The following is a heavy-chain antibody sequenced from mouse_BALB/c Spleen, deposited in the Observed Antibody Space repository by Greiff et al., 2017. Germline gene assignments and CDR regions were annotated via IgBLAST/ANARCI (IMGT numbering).Heavy chain of an antibody. CDR2: ISSGGSYT. CDR1: GFTFSSHA. J-gene: IGHJ3*01. CDR3: ARRGSYSAWFAY. Sequence: EVQGVESGGGLVKPGGSLKLSCAASGFTFSSHAMSWVRQSPEKRLEWVAEISSGGSYTYYPDTVTGRFTISRDNAKNTLYLEMSSLRSEDTAMYYCARRGSYSAWFAYWGQGTLVTVSA. D-gene: IGHD1-1*01. V-gene: IGHV5-9-4*01.